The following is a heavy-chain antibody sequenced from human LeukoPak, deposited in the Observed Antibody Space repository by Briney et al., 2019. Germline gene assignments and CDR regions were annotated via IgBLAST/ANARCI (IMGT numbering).Heavy chain of an antibody. CDR2: INDSGNT. J-gene: IGHJ4*02. CDR1: GGSLSGNY. V-gene: IGHV4-34*01. D-gene: IGHD3-10*01. Sequence: SETLSLTCAVSGGSLSGNYWSWIRQSPGKGLEWIGEINDSGNTNYNPSLESRVTISVDTSEKQFSLRLNSVTAADAAVYYCARGDYYGSGSPLDYWGQGTLVTVSS. CDR3: ARGDYYGSGSPLDY.